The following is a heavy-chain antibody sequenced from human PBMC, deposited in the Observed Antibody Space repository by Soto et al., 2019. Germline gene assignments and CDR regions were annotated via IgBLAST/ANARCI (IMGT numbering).Heavy chain of an antibody. D-gene: IGHD5-12*01. J-gene: IGHJ4*02. CDR1: GYTFTIYA. CDR2: INAGNGNT. V-gene: IGHV1-3*01. Sequence: ASVKVSCKASGYTFTIYAMHWVRQAPGQRLEWMGWINAGNGNTKYSQKFQGRVTITRDTSASTAYMELSSLSSEDTAVYYCTIVAPGVYFDYWGQGTLVTVSS. CDR3: TIVAPGVYFDY.